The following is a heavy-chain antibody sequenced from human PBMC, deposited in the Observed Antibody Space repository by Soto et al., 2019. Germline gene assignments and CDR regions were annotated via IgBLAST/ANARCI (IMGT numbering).Heavy chain of an antibody. V-gene: IGHV4-34*01. Sequence: SETLSLTCAVYGGSFSGYYWSWIRQPPGKGLEWIGEINHSGSTNYNPSLKSRVTISVDTSKNQFSLKLSSVTAADTAVYYCAGLLRGYYGSGSYYNNYYYYMDVWGKGTTVTVSS. J-gene: IGHJ6*03. CDR2: INHSGST. CDR3: AGLLRGYYGSGSYYNNYYYYMDV. D-gene: IGHD3-10*01. CDR1: GGSFSGYY.